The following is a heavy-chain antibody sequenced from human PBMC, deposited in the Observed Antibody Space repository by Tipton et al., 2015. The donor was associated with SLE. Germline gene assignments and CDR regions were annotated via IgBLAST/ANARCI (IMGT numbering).Heavy chain of an antibody. CDR1: GFTFSSYA. CDR2: IRGSGSGT. V-gene: IGHV3-23*01. Sequence: SLRLSCAASGFTFSSYAMSWVRQVPGKGLEWVSAIRGSGSGTYYADSVKGRFTISRDDSKNTLYLQMSSLRAEDTAIYYCGKGLNFDFWSGFGMDVWGKGTTVTVSP. D-gene: IGHD3-3*01. CDR3: GKGLNFDFWSGFGMDV. J-gene: IGHJ6*04.